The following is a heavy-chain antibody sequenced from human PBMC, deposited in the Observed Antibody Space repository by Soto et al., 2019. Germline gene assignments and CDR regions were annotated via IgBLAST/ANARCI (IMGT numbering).Heavy chain of an antibody. J-gene: IGHJ5*02. V-gene: IGHV4-39*01. CDR3: ARLHCDSPNCVPLDP. CDR2: IYYSGTS. D-gene: IGHD2-2*01. CDR1: GGSISDDTYY. Sequence: QLQLQESGPGLVKPSETLSLTCTVSGGSISDDTYYWGWIRQPPGKGLEWIGSIYYSGTSSYNPSLKSRVTMXXDXSXXQLSLRLSSVTAADTAVYYCARLHCDSPNCVPLDPWGQGTLVIVSS.